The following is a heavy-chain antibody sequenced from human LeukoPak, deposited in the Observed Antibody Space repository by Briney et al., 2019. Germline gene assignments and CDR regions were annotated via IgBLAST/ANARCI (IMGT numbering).Heavy chain of an antibody. CDR2: ISYDAAYK. CDR1: GFTFSNYA. D-gene: IGHD3-3*01. J-gene: IGHJ1*01. Sequence: GGSLRLSCAAAGFTFSNYAMHWGRQAPGKGLEWVAVISYDAAYKKYAELVKGRFTVSRKNSENTLYLQMDSLRADATALYYCARPCDILWSGYLSTGRRNEYFQQWGQGNVVTVSS. V-gene: IGHV3-30*04. CDR3: ARPCDILWSGYLSTGRRNEYFQQ.